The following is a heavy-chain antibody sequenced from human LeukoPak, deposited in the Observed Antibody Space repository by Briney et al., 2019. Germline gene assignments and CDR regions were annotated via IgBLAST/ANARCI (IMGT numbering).Heavy chain of an antibody. CDR1: GFTFSSYS. J-gene: IGHJ4*02. Sequence: GGSLRLSCAASGFTFSSYSMNWVRQAPGKGLEWVSSISSSSSYIYYADSVKGRFTISRDNAKNSLCLQMNSLRAEDTAVYYCARAADTAMEGLDYWGQGTLVTVSS. CDR3: ARAADTAMEGLDY. D-gene: IGHD5-18*01. CDR2: ISSSSSYI. V-gene: IGHV3-21*01.